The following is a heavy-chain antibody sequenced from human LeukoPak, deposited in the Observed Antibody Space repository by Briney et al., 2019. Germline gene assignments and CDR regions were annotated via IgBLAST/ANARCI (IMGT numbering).Heavy chain of an antibody. CDR3: ASRRGTFGY. CDR2: TRNKANSNST. D-gene: IGHD1-26*01. J-gene: IGHJ4*01. Sequence: PGGSLRLSCAASGFTFCYLFLDCVRHAPGKGLEWVGRTRNKANSNSTKYAASVKGRLTISRDHSKNSLYLQMSSLKTDDTDMYYCASRRGTFGYWGHGTRVTVSS. V-gene: IGHV3-72*01. CDR1: GFTFCYLF.